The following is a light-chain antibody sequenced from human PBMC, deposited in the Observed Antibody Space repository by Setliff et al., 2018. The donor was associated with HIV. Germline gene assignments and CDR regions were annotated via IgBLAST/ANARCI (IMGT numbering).Light chain of an antibody. CDR1: SSDIGDLNY. CDR3: SSYAGSSNFVI. J-gene: IGLJ2*01. CDR2: EVN. Sequence: QSALAQPPSASGSPGQSVTISCTGTSSDIGDLNYVSWYQQHPGKAPKLMIYEVNKRPSGVPGRFSGSKSGNTASLTVSGLQADDEADYYYSSYAGSSNFVIFGGGTKVTVL. V-gene: IGLV2-8*01.